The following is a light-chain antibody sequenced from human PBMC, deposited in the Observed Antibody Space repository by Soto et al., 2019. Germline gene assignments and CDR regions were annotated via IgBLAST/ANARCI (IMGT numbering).Light chain of an antibody. CDR1: QNVSNNY. J-gene: IGKJ1*01. V-gene: IGKV3-20*01. Sequence: IVLTQSPGTLSLSPGERATLSCRASQNVSNNYLAWYQQKPGQAPRLLIYSASNRATGIPDRFSGSGSGTDFTLTISRLEPEDFAVYYCQQYGSSGTFGQGTKVDIK. CDR3: QQYGSSGT. CDR2: SAS.